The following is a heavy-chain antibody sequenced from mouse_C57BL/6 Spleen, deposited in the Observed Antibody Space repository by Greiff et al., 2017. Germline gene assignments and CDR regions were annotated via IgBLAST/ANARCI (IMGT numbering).Heavy chain of an antibody. Sequence: EVKVVESGGGLVKPGGSLKLSCAASGFTFSSYAMSWVRQTPEKRLEWVATISDGGSYTYYPDNVKGRFTISRDNAKNNLYLQMSHLKSEDTAMYYCERDKRITTVVATNWYFDVWGTGTTVTVSS. CDR3: ERDKRITTVVATNWYFDV. CDR1: GFTFSSYA. V-gene: IGHV5-4*01. J-gene: IGHJ1*03. D-gene: IGHD1-1*01. CDR2: ISDGGSYT.